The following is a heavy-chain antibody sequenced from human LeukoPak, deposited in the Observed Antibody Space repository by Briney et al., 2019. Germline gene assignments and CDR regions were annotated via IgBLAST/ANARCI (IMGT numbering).Heavy chain of an antibody. CDR3: LVWKHVFDR. J-gene: IGHJ5*02. CDR1: GFTFSSYG. Sequence: GGSLRLSCAAPGFTFSSYGMHWVRQAPGKGLEWVAVISYDGSKEYYADSVKGRFTISRDNSKNTLYLQMNSLRVEDTAVYYCLVWKHVFDRWGQGTLVTVSS. V-gene: IGHV3-30*03. D-gene: IGHD5/OR15-5a*01. CDR2: ISYDGSKE.